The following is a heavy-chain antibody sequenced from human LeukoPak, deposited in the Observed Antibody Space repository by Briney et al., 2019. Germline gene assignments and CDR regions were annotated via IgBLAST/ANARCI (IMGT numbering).Heavy chain of an antibody. Sequence: GSLRLSCAASGFTVSSNYMSWIRQPAGKGLEWIGRIYTSGSTDYNPSLKSRVTMSVDTSKNQFSLKLSSVTAADTAVHYCARVAGWYSSGWYFDYWGQGALVTVSS. CDR1: GFTVSSNY. CDR3: ARVAGWYSSGWYFDY. V-gene: IGHV4-4*07. D-gene: IGHD5-18*01. CDR2: IYTSGST. J-gene: IGHJ4*02.